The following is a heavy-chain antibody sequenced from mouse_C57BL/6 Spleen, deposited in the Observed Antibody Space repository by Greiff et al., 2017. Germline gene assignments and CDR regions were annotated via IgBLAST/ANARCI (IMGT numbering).Heavy chain of an antibody. Sequence: EVQLQQSGAELVRPGASVKLSFTASVFNIKDDYLHWVKQMPETGLAWIGWNDPENGDTEYASKFQGQATITADTSSNTAYMQLSSLISEDTAVYYCTTLYGYWGQGTTLTVSS. J-gene: IGHJ2*01. D-gene: IGHD1-1*01. CDR3: TTLYGY. CDR1: VFNIKDDY. V-gene: IGHV14-4*01. CDR2: NDPENGDT.